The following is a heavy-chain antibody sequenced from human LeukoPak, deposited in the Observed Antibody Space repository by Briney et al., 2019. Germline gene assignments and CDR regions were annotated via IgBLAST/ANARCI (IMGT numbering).Heavy chain of an antibody. Sequence: GGSLRLSCAASGFTFSSYWMSWVRQAPGKGLEWVANIKQDGSEKYYVDSMKGRFTISRDNAKNSLYLQMNSLRAEDTAVYYCATLTGDRKDFDYWGQGTLVTVSS. V-gene: IGHV3-7*03. CDR1: GFTFSSYW. CDR2: IKQDGSEK. CDR3: ATLTGDRKDFDY. D-gene: IGHD1-20*01. J-gene: IGHJ4*02.